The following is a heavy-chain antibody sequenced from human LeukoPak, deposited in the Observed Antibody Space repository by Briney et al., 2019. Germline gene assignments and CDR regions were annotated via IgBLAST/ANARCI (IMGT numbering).Heavy chain of an antibody. CDR2: ISGSGGST. CDR1: GFTFSNYA. D-gene: IGHD3-10*01. Sequence: GGSLRLSCAASGFTFSNYAMSWVRQAPGKGLEWVSGISGSGGSTYYVDSVKGRFTISRDYSKNTLYLQMNSLRAEDTAVYYCARGSYGSGPRYYYGMDVWGQGTTVTVSS. J-gene: IGHJ6*02. CDR3: ARGSYGSGPRYYYGMDV. V-gene: IGHV3-23*01.